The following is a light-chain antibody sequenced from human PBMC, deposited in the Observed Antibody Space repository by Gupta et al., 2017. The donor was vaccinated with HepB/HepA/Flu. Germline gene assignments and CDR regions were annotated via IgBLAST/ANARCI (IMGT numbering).Light chain of an antibody. J-gene: IGKJ2*01. V-gene: IGKV1-39*01. CDR1: HIIRNY. CDR3: QQSYSFPFT. CDR2: TAS. Sequence: DTQMTQSPSYLSASVGDRVTITRRASHIIRNYLNWYQQKPGKAPKLLIDTASSLQSGVPTRFSGSGSVTDFTLTISSLQPEDFASDFCQQSYSFPFTFGQGTKLEIK.